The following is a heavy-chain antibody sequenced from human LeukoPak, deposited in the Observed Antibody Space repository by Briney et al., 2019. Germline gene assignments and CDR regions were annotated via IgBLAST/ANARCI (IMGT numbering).Heavy chain of an antibody. D-gene: IGHD1-26*01. CDR1: EFTFSSYS. Sequence: GSLRLSCDASEFTFSSYSMNWVRQAPGKGLEWVSYISSSSSTIYYAESVKGRFTISRDNAKNSLYLQMNSLRVEDTAVYYCARSRGNSGTYPLDYWGQGTLVTVSS. V-gene: IGHV3-48*01. J-gene: IGHJ4*02. CDR2: ISSSSSTI. CDR3: ARSRGNSGTYPLDY.